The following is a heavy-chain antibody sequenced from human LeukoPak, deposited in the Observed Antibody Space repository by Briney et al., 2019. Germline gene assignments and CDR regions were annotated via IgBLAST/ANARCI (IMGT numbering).Heavy chain of an antibody. CDR1: GFTVSSNY. CDR2: INTGDIT. Sequence: GGSLRLSCAASGFTVSSNYMSWVRQAPGKGLEWVSTINTGDITFYANSVKGRFTISRDNSKNALFLQMNSLRAEDTAIYYCVKGGFTYYDDWGQGTLVTVSS. J-gene: IGHJ4*02. D-gene: IGHD3-22*01. CDR3: VKGGFTYYDD. V-gene: IGHV3-53*01.